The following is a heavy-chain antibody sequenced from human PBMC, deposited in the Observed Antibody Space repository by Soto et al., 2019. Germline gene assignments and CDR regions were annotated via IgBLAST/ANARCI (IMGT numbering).Heavy chain of an antibody. J-gene: IGHJ6*03. CDR1: GDSVSSNSAA. Sequence: PSQTLSLTCAISGDSVSSNSAAWNWIRQSPTRGLEWLGRTYYRSRWYNDYEVSVKSRITITTDTSKNQFSLQLTSVTPEDTAVYYCAGTTSHYWYYMDVWGKGTTVTVSS. V-gene: IGHV6-1*01. D-gene: IGHD1-7*01. CDR2: TYYRSRWYN. CDR3: AGTTSHYWYYMDV.